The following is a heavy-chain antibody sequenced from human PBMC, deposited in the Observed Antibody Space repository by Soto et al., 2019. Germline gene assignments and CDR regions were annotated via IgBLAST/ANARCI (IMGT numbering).Heavy chain of an antibody. D-gene: IGHD3-9*01. CDR1: GGSISSGDYY. V-gene: IGHV4-30-4*01. CDR3: ARDHYVYDILTGYGYYYGMDV. Sequence: QAQLQESGPGLVKPSQTLSLTCTVSGGSISSGDYYWSWIRQPPGKGLEWIGYIYYSGSTYYNPSLKSRVTISVDTSKNQFSLKLSSVTAADTAVYYCARDHYVYDILTGYGYYYGMDVWGQGTTVTVSS. CDR2: IYYSGST. J-gene: IGHJ6*02.